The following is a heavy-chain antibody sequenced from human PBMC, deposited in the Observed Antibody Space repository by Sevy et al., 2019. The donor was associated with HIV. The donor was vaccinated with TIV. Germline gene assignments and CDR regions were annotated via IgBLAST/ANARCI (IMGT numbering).Heavy chain of an antibody. V-gene: IGHV4-38-2*02. D-gene: IGHD1-1*01. CDR2: IYHSGST. CDR1: GYSISSGYY. Sequence: SETLSLTCAVSGYSISSGYYWGWIRQPPGKGLEWIGSIYHSGSTYYNPSLKSRVTISVDTSKNQFYLKLSSVTAADTAVYYCAREVGSSNWNDNWLDPWGQGTLVTVSS. J-gene: IGHJ5*02. CDR3: AREVGSSNWNDNWLDP.